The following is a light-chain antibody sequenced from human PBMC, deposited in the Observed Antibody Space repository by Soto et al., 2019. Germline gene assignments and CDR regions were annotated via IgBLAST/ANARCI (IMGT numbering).Light chain of an antibody. CDR2: RNN. CDR1: SSNIGSNY. V-gene: IGLV1-47*01. Sequence: QSALTQPPSASGTPGQRVTICCSRSSSNIGSNYVYWYQQLPGTAPKLLIYRNNQRPSAVPDRFSGSKSGTSASPAISGRRSEDEADYYCAAWDDSLSGPSYVSGTATKVTVL. J-gene: IGLJ1*01. CDR3: AAWDDSLSGPSYV.